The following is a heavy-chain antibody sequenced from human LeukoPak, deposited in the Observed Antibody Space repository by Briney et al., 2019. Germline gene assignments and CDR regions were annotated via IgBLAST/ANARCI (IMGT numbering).Heavy chain of an antibody. Sequence: GGSLRPSCVASGFTFSSSYSLNWVRQAPGKGLEWVSSISSSSSYIYYADSVKGRFTISRDNAKNSLYLQMNSLRAEDTAVYYCASQTEYYFDYWGQGTLVTVSS. V-gene: IGHV3-21*01. CDR3: ASQTEYYFDY. CDR2: ISSSSSYI. J-gene: IGHJ4*02. CDR1: GFTFSSSYS. D-gene: IGHD1-1*01.